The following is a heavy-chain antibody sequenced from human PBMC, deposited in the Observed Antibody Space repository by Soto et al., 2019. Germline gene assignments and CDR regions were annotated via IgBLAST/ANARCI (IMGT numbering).Heavy chain of an antibody. J-gene: IGHJ4*02. CDR3: ARGVPVGAIGRFYFDS. D-gene: IGHD1-26*01. Sequence: EVQLVESGGGLIQPGGSLRLSCAASGFTVSNNYMTWVRQATGKGLEWVSVMYSGGTATSYADSVKGRFTVSRDNSKNTVSLQLDSLKADDTAVYYCARGVPVGAIGRFYFDSWGQGTLVTVSS. V-gene: IGHV3-53*01. CDR2: MYSGGTAT. CDR1: GFTVSNNY.